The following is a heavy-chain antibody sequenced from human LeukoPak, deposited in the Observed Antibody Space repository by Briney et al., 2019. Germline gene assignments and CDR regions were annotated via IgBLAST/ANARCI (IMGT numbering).Heavy chain of an antibody. CDR2: ISSSGSTI. J-gene: IGHJ5*02. D-gene: IGHD2-15*01. CDR1: GFTFSDYY. V-gene: IGHV3-11*01. CDR3: ARDNCSGGSCYNP. Sequence: GGSLRLSCAASGFTFSDYYMSWIRQAPGKGLEWVSYISSSGSTIYHADSVKGRFTISRDNAKNSLYLQMNSLRAEDTAVYYCARDNCSGGSCYNPWGQGTLVTVSS.